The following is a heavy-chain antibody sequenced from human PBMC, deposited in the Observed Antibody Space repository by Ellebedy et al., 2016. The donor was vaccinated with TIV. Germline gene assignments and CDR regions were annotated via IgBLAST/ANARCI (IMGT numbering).Heavy chain of an antibody. Sequence: ASVKVSCKASGYTFTSYYMHWVRQAPGQGLEWMGIIHPSGGSTIYAQKFQGRVTMTRDTSISTAHMELSRLRSDDTAVYYCATTYYYESSGYWGMDVWGQGTTVTVSS. J-gene: IGHJ6*02. CDR3: ATTYYYESSGYWGMDV. V-gene: IGHV1-46*01. CDR2: IHPSGGST. D-gene: IGHD3-22*01. CDR1: GYTFTSYY.